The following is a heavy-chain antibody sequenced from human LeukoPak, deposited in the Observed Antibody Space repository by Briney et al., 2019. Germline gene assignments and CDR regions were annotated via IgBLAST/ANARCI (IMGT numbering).Heavy chain of an antibody. D-gene: IGHD3-3*01. CDR3: ARAGRLRFLEWLLTYDY. CDR1: GGSFSGYY. J-gene: IGHJ4*02. V-gene: IGHV4-34*01. Sequence: SSQTLSLTCAVYGGSFSGYYWSWIRQPPGKGLEWIGEINHSGSTNYNPSLKSRVTISVDTSKNQFSLKLSSVTAADTAVYYCARAGRLRFLEWLLTYDYWGQGTLVTVSS. CDR2: INHSGST.